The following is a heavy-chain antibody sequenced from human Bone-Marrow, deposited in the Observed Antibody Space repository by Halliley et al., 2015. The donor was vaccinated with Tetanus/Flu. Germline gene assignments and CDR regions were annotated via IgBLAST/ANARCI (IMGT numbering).Heavy chain of an antibody. V-gene: IGHV3-23*01. CDR1: GFTFSTSA. J-gene: IGHJ5*02. D-gene: IGHD3-10*01. Sequence: SLRLSCTASGFTFSTSAMTWVRQAPGKGLEWVSSISGTNINTYYADSVKGRFTVSRDNSKTSLYLEMNNLRAEDTAVYYCAKGQGSGVPLAPWGQGTLVTVSS. CDR2: ISGTNINT. CDR3: AKGQGSGVPLAP.